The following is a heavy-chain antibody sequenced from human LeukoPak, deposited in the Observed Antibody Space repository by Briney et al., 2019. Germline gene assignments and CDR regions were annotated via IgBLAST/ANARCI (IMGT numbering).Heavy chain of an antibody. Sequence: GGSVTLSCSASGFTFSNHWMSWVGQAPGKGLEGVANIKQDGSEKYYVDSVKGRFTISRDNAKSSLYLQMNSLSAEDTAVYYCASGQQLGYWGQGTLVTVSS. CDR3: ASGQQLGY. CDR1: GFTFSNHW. V-gene: IGHV3-7*01. CDR2: IKQDGSEK. J-gene: IGHJ4*02. D-gene: IGHD6-6*01.